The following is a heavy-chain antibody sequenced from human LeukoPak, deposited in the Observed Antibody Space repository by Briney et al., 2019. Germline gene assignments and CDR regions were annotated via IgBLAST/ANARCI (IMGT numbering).Heavy chain of an antibody. V-gene: IGHV3-21*01. CDR3: ARGHYDVLAASYKWTPDY. D-gene: IGHD3-9*01. CDR1: GFTFNTFN. Sequence: GGSLRLSCAASGFTFNTFNMNWVRQAPGKGLEWVSSITSGGDYIYYADSVKGRFTTSRDNAKNSLSLRLNSLRVEDTAVYYCARGHYDVLAASYKWTPDYWGQGTLVTVSS. CDR2: ITSGGDYI. J-gene: IGHJ4*02.